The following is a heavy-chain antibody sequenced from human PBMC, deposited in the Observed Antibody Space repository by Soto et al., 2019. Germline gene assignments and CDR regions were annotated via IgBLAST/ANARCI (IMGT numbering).Heavy chain of an antibody. CDR2: INPNSGGT. J-gene: IGHJ4*02. D-gene: IGHD3-10*01. V-gene: IGHV1-2*02. CDR1: GYTFTGYY. Sequence: ASVKVSFKASGYTFTGYYMHWLRQAPGQGLEWMGWINPNSGGTNYAQKFQGRVTMTRDTSISTAYMELSRLRSDDTAVYYCARSFDYYYGSGSFDYWGQGTLVTVSS. CDR3: ARSFDYYYGSGSFDY.